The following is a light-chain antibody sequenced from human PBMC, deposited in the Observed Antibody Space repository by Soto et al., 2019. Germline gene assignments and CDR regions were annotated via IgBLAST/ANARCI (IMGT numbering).Light chain of an antibody. V-gene: IGLV2-11*01. CDR1: SGDIGAYNY. CDR3: CSYAHTSRV. Sequence: QSALTQPRSVSGSPGQSGTFSCTGTSGDIGAYNYVSWYQFHPGKAPKLIIYDVNKRPSGVPDRFSGSKSGNTASLTISWLQAEEEADYYCCSYAHTSRVFGGGTKLTVL. J-gene: IGLJ3*02. CDR2: DVN.